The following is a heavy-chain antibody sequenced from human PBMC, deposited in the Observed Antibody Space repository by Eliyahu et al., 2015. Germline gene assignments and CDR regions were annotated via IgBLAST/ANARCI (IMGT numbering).Heavy chain of an antibody. CDR3: ASGEDWYFDY. Sequence: EVQLVESGGGXVQPGGSLRLSCAASGFTFSSYSMNWVRQAPGKGLEWVSYIXSSSSTIYYADSVKGRFTISRDNAKNSLYLQMNSLRAEDTAVYYCASGEDWYFDYWGQGTLVTVSS. CDR1: GFTFSSYS. CDR2: IXSSSSTI. D-gene: IGHD3-10*01. J-gene: IGHJ4*02. V-gene: IGHV3-48*01.